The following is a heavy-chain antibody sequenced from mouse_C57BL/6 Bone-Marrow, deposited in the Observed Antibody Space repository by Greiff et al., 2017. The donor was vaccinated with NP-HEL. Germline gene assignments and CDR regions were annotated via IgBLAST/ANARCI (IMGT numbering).Heavy chain of an antibody. CDR1: GFTFTDYY. D-gene: IGHD5-1*01. J-gene: IGHJ4*01. Sequence: EVKLMEPGGGLVQPGGSLSLSCAASGFTFTDYYMSWVRQPPGKALEWLGFISNKANGYTTEYSASVKGRLTISTANSQSILYLKMNALRAEDDATYYYARYRTHTFYYSMDYWGQGTPVTVSS. CDR2: ISNKANGYTT. CDR3: ARYRTHTFYYSMDY. V-gene: IGHV7-3*01.